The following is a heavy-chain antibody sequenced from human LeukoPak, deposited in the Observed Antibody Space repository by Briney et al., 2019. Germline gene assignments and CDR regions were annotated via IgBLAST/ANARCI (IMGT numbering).Heavy chain of an antibody. CDR1: GFTFNSYA. CDR3: ARESPGTTVFDY. J-gene: IGHJ4*02. Sequence: GGSLRLSCAASGFTFNSYAMSWVRQAPGKGLEWVAVISYDGSNKYYADSVKGRFTISRDNAKNSLYLQMNSLRAEDTAVYYCARESPGTTVFDYWGQGTLVTVSS. D-gene: IGHD1-1*01. V-gene: IGHV3-30*04. CDR2: ISYDGSNK.